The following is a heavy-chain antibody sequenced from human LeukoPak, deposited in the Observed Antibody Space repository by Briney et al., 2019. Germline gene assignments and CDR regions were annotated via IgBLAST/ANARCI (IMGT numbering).Heavy chain of an antibody. V-gene: IGHV1-18*01. D-gene: IGHD3-22*01. CDR2: ISTYNGNT. CDR1: GYTFTSYG. J-gene: IGHJ4*02. CDR3: ARDVGYYDSSGSNY. Sequence: ASVKVSCKASGYTFTSYGISWVRQAPGQGPEWMGWISTYNGNTNYAQKLQGRVTMTTDTSTSTAYMELRSLGSDDTALYYCARDVGYYDSSGSNYWGQGTLVTVSS.